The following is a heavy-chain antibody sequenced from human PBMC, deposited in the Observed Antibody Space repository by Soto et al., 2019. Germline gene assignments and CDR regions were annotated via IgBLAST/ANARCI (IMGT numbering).Heavy chain of an antibody. Sequence: ASVKVSCKASGYTFTSYGISWVRQAPGQGLEWMGWISAYNGNTNYAQKLQGRVTMTTDTSTSTAYMELSSLRSEDTAVYYCARGRGIVATINYYYMDVWGKGTTVTVSS. J-gene: IGHJ6*03. CDR3: ARGRGIVATINYYYMDV. CDR2: ISAYNGNT. V-gene: IGHV1-18*01. CDR1: GYTFTSYG. D-gene: IGHD5-12*01.